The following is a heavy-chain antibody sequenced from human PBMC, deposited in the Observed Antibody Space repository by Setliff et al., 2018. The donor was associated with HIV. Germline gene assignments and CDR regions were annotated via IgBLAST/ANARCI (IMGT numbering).Heavy chain of an antibody. J-gene: IGHJ6*03. Sequence: ASVKVSCKASGYNFTSHDINWVRQAPGQGLEWMGWMNPKSGNTGYARKFQGRVTMTRNTSISTAYMELSSLRSEDTAVYYCARGLAVAGKSYYSYYYMDVWGKGTTVTVSS. V-gene: IGHV1-8*01. D-gene: IGHD6-19*01. CDR1: GYNFTSHD. CDR3: ARGLAVAGKSYYSYYYMDV. CDR2: MNPKSGNT.